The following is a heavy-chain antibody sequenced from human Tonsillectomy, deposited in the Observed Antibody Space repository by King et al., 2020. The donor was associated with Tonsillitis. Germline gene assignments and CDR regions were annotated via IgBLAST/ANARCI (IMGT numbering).Heavy chain of an antibody. J-gene: IGHJ2*01. Sequence: VQLQESGPGLVKPSETLCLTCTVSGGSISGSYWSWIRQPPGKGLEWIAYIYYSRTTNYNPSLKSRVTISLDTSKNQLSLKLSSVTAADTAVYFCARLDYFGSGSYWYFDLWGRGTLVTVSS. CDR3: ARLDYFGSGSYWYFDL. V-gene: IGHV4-59*08. CDR1: GGSISGSY. CDR2: IYYSRTT. D-gene: IGHD3-10*01.